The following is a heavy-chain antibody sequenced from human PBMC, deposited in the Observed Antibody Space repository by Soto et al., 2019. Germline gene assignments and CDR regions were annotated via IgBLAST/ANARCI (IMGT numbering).Heavy chain of an antibody. D-gene: IGHD3-10*01. V-gene: IGHV3-23*01. Sequence: EVQLLESGGVLVQPGGSLRLSCAAAGFTFSSYAMTWVRQAPGEGLEWVSTISDSGDTTFYAGSVRGRFTISRDNSKNAVHLQMNGLRAEDTAVYYCAKDRLAAVTRGYYDYWGQGTLVTVSS. CDR2: ISDSGDTT. J-gene: IGHJ4*02. CDR1: GFTFSSYA. CDR3: AKDRLAAVTRGYYDY.